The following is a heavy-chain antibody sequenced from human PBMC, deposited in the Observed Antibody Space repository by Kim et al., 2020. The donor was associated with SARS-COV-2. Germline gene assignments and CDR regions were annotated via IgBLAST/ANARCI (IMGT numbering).Heavy chain of an antibody. CDR3: ARDDGITRYSSSFFDY. J-gene: IGHJ4*02. Sequence: GGSLRLSCAASGFTFSSYAMHWVRQAPGKGLEWVAVISYDGSNKYYVDSVKGRFTISRDNSKNTLYLQMNSLRAEDTAVYYCARDDGITRYSSSFFDYWGQGTLVTVSS. CDR2: ISYDGSNK. D-gene: IGHD6-6*01. CDR1: GFTFSSYA. V-gene: IGHV3-30*04.